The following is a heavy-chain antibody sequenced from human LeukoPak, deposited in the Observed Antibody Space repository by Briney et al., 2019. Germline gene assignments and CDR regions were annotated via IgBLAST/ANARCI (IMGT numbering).Heavy chain of an antibody. CDR1: GFTLSELS. V-gene: IGHV1-24*01. Sequence: GASVKVSCKVSGFTLSELSMHWVRQAPGKGLEWVGGFDPAGGQLIYGQSFRGRVILTEDPSTNTAFMEVTSMRPDDTAVYYCATGVICATTTCPGYRNFYFFMDVWGEGTAVTVSS. J-gene: IGHJ6*03. CDR2: FDPAGGQL. D-gene: IGHD2-2*01. CDR3: ATGVICATTTCPGYRNFYFFMDV.